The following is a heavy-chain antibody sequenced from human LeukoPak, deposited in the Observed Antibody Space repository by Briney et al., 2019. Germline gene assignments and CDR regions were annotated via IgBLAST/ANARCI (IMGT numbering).Heavy chain of an antibody. CDR2: MKRDGSEV. CDR1: GFTFSTYW. D-gene: IGHD2-2*02. CDR3: ARYTEYYFDY. Sequence: PGRSLRLSCAASGFTFSTYWMTWVRQAPGKGLEWVANMKRDGSEVYYANSVKGHFTISRDNAKNSLYLQMNSLRAEDTAVYYCARYTEYYFDYWGQGTLVTVSS. V-gene: IGHV3-7*01. J-gene: IGHJ4*02.